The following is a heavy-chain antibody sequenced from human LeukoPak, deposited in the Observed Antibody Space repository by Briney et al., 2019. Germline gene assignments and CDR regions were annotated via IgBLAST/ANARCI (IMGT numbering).Heavy chain of an antibody. CDR2: ISYDGSNK. CDR3: ARDRRYYDSSGYPW. D-gene: IGHD3-22*01. CDR1: GFTFSSYA. V-gene: IGHV3-30-3*01. J-gene: IGHJ4*02. Sequence: GGSLRLSCAASGFTFSSYAMHWVRQAPGKGLEWVAVISYDGSNKYYADSVKGRFTISRDNSKNTLYLQMNSLRAEDTAVYYCARDRRYYDSSGYPWWGQGTLVIVSS.